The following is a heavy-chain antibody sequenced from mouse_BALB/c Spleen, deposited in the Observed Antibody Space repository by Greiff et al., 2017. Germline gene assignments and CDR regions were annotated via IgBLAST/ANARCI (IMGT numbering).Heavy chain of an antibody. J-gene: IGHJ3*01. Sequence: EVNVVESGGGLVQPGGSLKLSCAASGFTFSSYTMSWVRQTPEKRLEWVAYISNGGGSTYYPDTVKGRFTISRDNAKNTLYLQMSSLKSEDTAMYYCARHYGGSLHFAYWGQGTLVTVSA. V-gene: IGHV5-12-2*01. CDR1: GFTFSSYT. CDR3: ARHYGGSLHFAY. D-gene: IGHD1-1*01. CDR2: ISNGGGST.